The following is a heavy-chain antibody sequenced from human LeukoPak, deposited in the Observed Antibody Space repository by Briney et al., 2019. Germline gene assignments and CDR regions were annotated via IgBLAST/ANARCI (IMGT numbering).Heavy chain of an antibody. Sequence: GGSLRLSCAASGFTFSSYWMSWVRQAPGKGLEWVANIKEDGSEKYYVDSVKGRFTISRDNAKNSLYLQMNSLRAEDTAVYYCAMNFDWLPCRVDYWGQGTLVTVSS. CDR1: GFTFSSYW. CDR2: IKEDGSEK. D-gene: IGHD3-9*01. V-gene: IGHV3-7*01. J-gene: IGHJ4*02. CDR3: AMNFDWLPCRVDY.